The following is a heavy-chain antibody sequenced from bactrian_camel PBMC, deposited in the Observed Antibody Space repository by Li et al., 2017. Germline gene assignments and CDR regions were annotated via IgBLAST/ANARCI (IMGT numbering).Heavy chain of an antibody. Sequence: HVQLVESGGGSVQAGESLRLSCTASGFKFDEEDDVDMGWFRQAPGKEREGVAAILLRGDDTAYADAVKGRFTISQDATKDTLYPQMNSLKPEDTAMYYCAAGPTWYGGNWFAQSQYNSWGRGTQVTVS. D-gene: IGHD6*01. CDR3: AAGPTWYGGNWFAQSQYNS. CDR2: ILLRGDDT. J-gene: IGHJ4*01. V-gene: IGHV3S63*01. CDR1: GFKFDEEDDVD.